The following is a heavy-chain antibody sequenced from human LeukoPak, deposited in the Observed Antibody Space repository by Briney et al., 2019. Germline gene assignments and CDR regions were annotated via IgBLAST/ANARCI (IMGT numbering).Heavy chain of an antibody. Sequence: PSETLSLTCAVYGGSFSGYYWSWIRQPPGKGLEWIGEINHSGSTNYNPSLKSRVTISVDTSKNQFSLKLSSVTAADTAVYYCARAGGWSTAPLDLDYWGERPGVSVSS. CDR1: GGSFSGYY. CDR3: ARAGGWSTAPLDLDY. CDR2: INHSGST. J-gene: IGHJ4*02. D-gene: IGHD6-6*01. V-gene: IGHV4-34*01.